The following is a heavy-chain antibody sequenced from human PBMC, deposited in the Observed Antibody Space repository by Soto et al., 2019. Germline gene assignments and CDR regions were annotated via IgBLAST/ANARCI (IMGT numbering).Heavy chain of an antibody. CDR1: GYTITGYY. Sequence: QVQLVQSGAEVKKPGASVKVSCKASGYTITGYYMHWVRQAPGQGLEWMGWINPNSGGTNYAQKFQGWVTMTRDTSISTAYMELSRLTSDDTAVYYCARDARGDEAPMDFWGQGTLVTVSS. CDR3: ARDARGDEAPMDF. V-gene: IGHV1-2*04. D-gene: IGHD3-10*01. J-gene: IGHJ4*02. CDR2: INPNSGGT.